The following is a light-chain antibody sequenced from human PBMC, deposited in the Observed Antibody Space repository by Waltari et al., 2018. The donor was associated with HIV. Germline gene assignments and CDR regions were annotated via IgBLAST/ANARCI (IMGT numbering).Light chain of an antibody. Sequence: QSVLTQPPSVSGAPGQRVTISCTGSSSNIGAGYDVHWYRQLPGTAPKLLIYGDNNRPSGVPDRFSGSKSGTSASLAITGLHAEDEANYYCQSYDSSLSGSVVFGGGTKLTVL. CDR1: SSNIGAGYD. CDR3: QSYDSSLSGSVV. CDR2: GDN. J-gene: IGLJ2*01. V-gene: IGLV1-40*01.